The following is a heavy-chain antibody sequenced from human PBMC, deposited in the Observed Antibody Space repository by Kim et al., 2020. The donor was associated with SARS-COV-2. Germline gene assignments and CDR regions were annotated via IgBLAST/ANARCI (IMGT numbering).Heavy chain of an antibody. CDR2: ISPTNGTT. J-gene: IGHJ1*01. CDR1: RYTFATYG. D-gene: IGHD3-10*01. CDR3: ARDHGFRGVISAPLH. Sequence: ASVKVSCKASRYTFATYGFNWVRQAPGQGPEWMGWISPTNGTTHYAQKFQGRVTITIDTSASTVYLEMRSLRFDDTAMYYCARDHGFRGVISAPLHWGQG. V-gene: IGHV1-18*01.